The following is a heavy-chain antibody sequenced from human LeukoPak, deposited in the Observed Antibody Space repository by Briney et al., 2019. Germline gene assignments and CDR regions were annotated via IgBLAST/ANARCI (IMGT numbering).Heavy chain of an antibody. D-gene: IGHD2-2*01. CDR3: ARDIVVVPAATDGFSDY. V-gene: IGHV3-30-3*01. J-gene: IGHJ4*02. CDR1: GFTFSSYA. CDR2: ISYDGSNK. Sequence: GGSLRLSCAASGFTFSSYAMHWVRQAPGKGLEWVAVISYDGSNKYYADSVKGRFTISRDNSKNTLYLQMNSLRAEDTAVYYCARDIVVVPAATDGFSDYWGQGTLVTVSS.